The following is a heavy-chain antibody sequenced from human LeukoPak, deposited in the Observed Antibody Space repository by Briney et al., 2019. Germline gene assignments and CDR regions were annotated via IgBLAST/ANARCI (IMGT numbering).Heavy chain of an antibody. J-gene: IGHJ4*02. CDR3: ARVRGSGSYYNWGFDY. Sequence: ASVKVSCKASGYTFTGYYIHWVRQAPGQGLEWMGRINPNSGGTNYAQKFQGRVTMTRDTSISTAYMELSRLRSDDTAVYYCARVRGSGSYYNWGFDYWGQGTLVTVSS. CDR1: GYTFTGYY. D-gene: IGHD3-10*01. CDR2: INPNSGGT. V-gene: IGHV1-2*06.